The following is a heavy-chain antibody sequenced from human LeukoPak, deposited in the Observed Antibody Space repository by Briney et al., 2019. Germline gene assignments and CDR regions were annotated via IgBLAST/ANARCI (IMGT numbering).Heavy chain of an antibody. CDR2: VYYSGST. CDR3: ARDSGPFDI. CDR1: GGSISNNY. V-gene: IGHV4-59*01. J-gene: IGHJ3*02. D-gene: IGHD3-10*01. Sequence: SETLSLTCTVSGGSISNNYWSWIRQPPGKGLEWIGNVYYSGSTKYNPSLKNRVTISVDTSKNQFSLKLSSATAADTAVYYCARDSGPFDIWGQGIMVTVSS.